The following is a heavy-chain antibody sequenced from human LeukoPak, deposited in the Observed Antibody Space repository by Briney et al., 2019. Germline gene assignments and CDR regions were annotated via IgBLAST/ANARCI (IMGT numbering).Heavy chain of an antibody. CDR2: ISSSSSAI. D-gene: IGHD6-13*01. CDR1: GFTFEGYS. Sequence: PGGSLRLSCAASGFTFEGYSMNWVRQAPGKGLEWVSYISSSSSAIYYADSVKGRFTISRDNAKNSVYLQMNSLRAEDRAVYYCARDGGSSWYGAFDIWGQGTMVTVSS. J-gene: IGHJ3*02. CDR3: ARDGGSSWYGAFDI. V-gene: IGHV3-48*01.